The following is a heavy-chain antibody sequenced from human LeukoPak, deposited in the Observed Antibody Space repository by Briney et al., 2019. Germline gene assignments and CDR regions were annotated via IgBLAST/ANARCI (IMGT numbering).Heavy chain of an antibody. D-gene: IGHD3-3*01. CDR2: INPSGGST. V-gene: IGHV1-46*01. J-gene: IGHJ4*02. CDR3: ARIFTISDLFDY. CDR1: GYTFTTYG. Sequence: ASVKVSCKASGYTFTTYGINWVRQAPGQGLEWMGIINPSGGSTSYAQKFQGRVTMTRDTSTSTVYMELSSLRSEDTAVYYCARIFTISDLFDYWGQGTLVTVSS.